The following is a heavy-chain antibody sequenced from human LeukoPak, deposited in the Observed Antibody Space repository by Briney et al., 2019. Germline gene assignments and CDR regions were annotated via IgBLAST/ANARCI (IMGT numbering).Heavy chain of an antibody. V-gene: IGHV3-33*01. CDR1: GFTFSSYG. CDR3: ARDKVYYFDY. J-gene: IGHJ4*02. Sequence: GRSLRLSCAASGFTFSSYGMHWVRQAPGKGLEWVAIIWSDGNNKYYADSVKGRFTISRDNSKNTLYLQMNSLRAEDAAVYYCARDKVYYFDYWGQGTLITVSS. CDR2: IWSDGNNK.